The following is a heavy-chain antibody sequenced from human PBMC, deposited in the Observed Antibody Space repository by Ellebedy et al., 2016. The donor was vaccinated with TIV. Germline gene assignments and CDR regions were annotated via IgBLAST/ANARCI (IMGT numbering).Heavy chain of an antibody. V-gene: IGHV5-51*01. CDR1: GYSFTNYW. J-gene: IGHJ4*02. D-gene: IGHD1-14*01. CDR2: IYPGDSDT. CDR3: ARDSGLYY. Sequence: PGGSLRLSCQASGYSFTNYWIGWVRQMHGKGLEWMGIIYPGDSDTRYSPSFEGQVTISVDKSISTAYLQWNSLKASDTATYYCARDSGLYYWGQGTLVTVSS.